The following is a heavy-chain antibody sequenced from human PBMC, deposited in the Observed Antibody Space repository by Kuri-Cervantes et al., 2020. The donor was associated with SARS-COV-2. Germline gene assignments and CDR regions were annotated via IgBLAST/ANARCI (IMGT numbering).Heavy chain of an antibody. CDR2: IIPMFDSL. Sequence: SVKVSCKASGGTLRNYAISWVRQAPGQGLEWMGGIIPMFDSLNYAQKFQGRVTLTTDESTSTAYMELRSLRSDDTAVYYCARAGGVGATRRWFDPWGQGTLVTDSS. CDR3: ARAGGVGATRRWFDP. D-gene: IGHD1-26*01. V-gene: IGHV1-69*05. CDR1: GGTLRNYA. J-gene: IGHJ5*02.